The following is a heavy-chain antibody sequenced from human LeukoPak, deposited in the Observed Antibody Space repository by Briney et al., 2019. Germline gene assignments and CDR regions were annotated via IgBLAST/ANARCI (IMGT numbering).Heavy chain of an antibody. V-gene: IGHV4-39*01. CDR3: AGELLDRYAFDI. Sequence: PSETLSLTCTVSGGSISSSSYYWGWIRQPPGKGLEWIGSIYYSGSTYYNPSLKSRVTISVDTSKNQFSLKLSSVTAADTAVYYCAGELLDRYAFDIWGQGTMVTVSS. J-gene: IGHJ3*02. CDR2: IYYSGST. CDR1: GGSISSSSYY. D-gene: IGHD1-26*01.